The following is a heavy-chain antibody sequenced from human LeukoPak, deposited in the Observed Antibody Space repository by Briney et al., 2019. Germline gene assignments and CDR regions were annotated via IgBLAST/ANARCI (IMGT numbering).Heavy chain of an antibody. D-gene: IGHD1-26*01. CDR1: GFTFSDHF. Sequence: GGSLRLFCAASGFTFSDHFLDWVRQAPGKGLKWVGRTRNKANSYITEYAASVKGRFTISRDDSKNSLYLQMSSLKTDDTAMYYCASIRGTFGYWGQGTLVTVSS. CDR2: TRNKANSYIT. J-gene: IGHJ4*02. V-gene: IGHV3-72*01. CDR3: ASIRGTFGY.